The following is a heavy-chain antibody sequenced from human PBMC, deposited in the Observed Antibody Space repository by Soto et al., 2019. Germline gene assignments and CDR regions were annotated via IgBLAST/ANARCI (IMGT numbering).Heavy chain of an antibody. Sequence: QVQLVQSGAEVKKPGSSVKVSCKASGGTFSSYAISWVRQAPGQGLEWMGGIIPIFGTANYAQKFQGRVTITADASTSTAYMELSILRSEDTAVYYCARLLVGGGHTYFDYWGQGTLVTVSS. J-gene: IGHJ4*02. CDR1: GGTFSSYA. CDR2: IIPIFGTA. V-gene: IGHV1-69*12. D-gene: IGHD2-15*01. CDR3: ARLLVGGGHTYFDY.